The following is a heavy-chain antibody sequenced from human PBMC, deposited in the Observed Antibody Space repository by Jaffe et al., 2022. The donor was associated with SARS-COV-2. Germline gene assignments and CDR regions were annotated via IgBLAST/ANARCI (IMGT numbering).Heavy chain of an antibody. V-gene: IGHV3-7*01. J-gene: IGHJ5*02. CDR2: IKQDGSEK. CDR1: GFTFSSYW. CDR3: AREQKINYCGGDCYSDWFDP. D-gene: IGHD2-21*02. Sequence: EVQLVESGGGLVQPGGSLRLSCAASGFTFSSYWMSWVRQAPGKGLEWVANIKQDGSEKYYVDSVKGRFTISRDNAKNSLYLQMNSLRAEDTAVYYCAREQKINYCGGDCYSDWFDPWGQGTLVTVSS.